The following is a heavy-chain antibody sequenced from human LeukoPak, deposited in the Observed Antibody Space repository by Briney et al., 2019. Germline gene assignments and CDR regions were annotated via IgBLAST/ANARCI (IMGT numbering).Heavy chain of an antibody. J-gene: IGHJ4*02. CDR2: INPNSGGT. CDR1: GYTFTGYY. CDR3: ARESVGWVPAAILGY. Sequence: ASVKVSCKASGYTFTGYYMHWVRQAPGQGLEWMGWINPNSGGTNYAQKFQGRVTMTRDTSISTAYMELSRLRSDDTAVYYCARESVGWVPAAILGYWGQGTLVTVSS. D-gene: IGHD2-2*02. V-gene: IGHV1-2*02.